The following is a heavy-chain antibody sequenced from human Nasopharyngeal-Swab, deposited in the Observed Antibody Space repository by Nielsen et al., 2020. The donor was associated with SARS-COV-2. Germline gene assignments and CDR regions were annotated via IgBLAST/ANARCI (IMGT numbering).Heavy chain of an antibody. D-gene: IGHD3-9*01. V-gene: IGHV5-51*01. J-gene: IGHJ6*03. CDR1: GYSFTSYW. Sequence: GEFLKISCKGSGYSFTSYWIGWVRQMPGKGLEWMGIIYPGDSDTSYSPSFQGQVTIPADKSISTAYLQWSSLKASDTAMYYCARTGGTHYDILTGYDYYYYYMDVWGKGTTVTVSS. CDR2: IYPGDSDT. CDR3: ARTGGTHYDILTGYDYYYYYMDV.